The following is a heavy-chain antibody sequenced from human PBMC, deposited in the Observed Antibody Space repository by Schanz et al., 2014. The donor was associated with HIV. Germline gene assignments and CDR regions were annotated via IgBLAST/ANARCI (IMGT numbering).Heavy chain of an antibody. CDR3: YGDESGY. CDR2: ISYDGSNK. Sequence: QVQLVESGGGVVQPGRSLRLSCAASGFIFSRYGMYWVRQAPGKGLEWVAVISYDGSNKYYADSVKGRFTISRDNSKNTLYLQMNSLRAEDTAVYYRYGDESGYWGQGTLVTVSS. D-gene: IGHD4-17*01. CDR1: GFIFSRYG. V-gene: IGHV3-30*03. J-gene: IGHJ4*02.